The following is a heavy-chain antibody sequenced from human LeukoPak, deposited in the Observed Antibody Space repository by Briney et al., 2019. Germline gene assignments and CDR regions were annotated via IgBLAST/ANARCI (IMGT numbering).Heavy chain of an antibody. CDR3: ANRHRYSSGWGAFDI. V-gene: IGHV3-7*03. Sequence: GGSLRLSCAASGFSFSNYWMSWVRQAPGKGLEWVANIRQDGSEHYYVDSVKGRFTISRDNVKNSLYLQMNSLRAEDTAVYYCANRHRYSSGWGAFDIWGQGTMVTVSS. J-gene: IGHJ3*02. D-gene: IGHD6-19*01. CDR1: GFSFSNYW. CDR2: IRQDGSEH.